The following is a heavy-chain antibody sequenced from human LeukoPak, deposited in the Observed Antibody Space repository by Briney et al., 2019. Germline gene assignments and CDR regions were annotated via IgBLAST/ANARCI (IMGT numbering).Heavy chain of an antibody. CDR1: GFTFDDYA. D-gene: IGHD3-10*01. J-gene: IGHJ2*01. CDR3: AKGRFGQLLSWYFDL. CDR2: ISWNSDAV. Sequence: GGSLRLSCAASGFTFDDYAMHWVRQAPGKGLEWVSTISWNSDAVDYAASVKGRFTISRDNAMNSLYLQMNSLSTGDTAFYYCAKGRFGQLLSWYFDLWGRGTLVTVSS. V-gene: IGHV3-9*01.